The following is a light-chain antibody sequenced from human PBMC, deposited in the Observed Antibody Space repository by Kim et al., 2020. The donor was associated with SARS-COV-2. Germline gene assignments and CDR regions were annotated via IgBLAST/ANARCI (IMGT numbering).Light chain of an antibody. V-gene: IGLV2-14*03. CDR1: SSDGSRYIY. J-gene: IGLJ3*02. CDR2: DVS. CDR3: SSDTISSTWV. Sequence: GQSITICSTVTSSDGSRYIYFSRYQQQPAKPPILRFDDVSNRPSGVTFSFSGSKSGNTVSLTIFGLQAEDESDYYCSSDTISSTWVFGGGTKLTVL.